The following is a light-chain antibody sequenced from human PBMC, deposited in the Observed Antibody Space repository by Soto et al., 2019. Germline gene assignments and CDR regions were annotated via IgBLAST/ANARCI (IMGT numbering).Light chain of an antibody. J-gene: IGLJ3*02. Sequence: QSALTQPPSASGSPGQSVTISCTGTSSDVGAYNYVSWYQQHAGKAPKLVIYEVTKRPSGVPDRISGSNSANTASLTVSGLQDEDEADYYCSSFASSNTWVFGGGTKVTVL. V-gene: IGLV2-8*01. CDR1: SSDVGAYNY. CDR2: EVT. CDR3: SSFASSNTWV.